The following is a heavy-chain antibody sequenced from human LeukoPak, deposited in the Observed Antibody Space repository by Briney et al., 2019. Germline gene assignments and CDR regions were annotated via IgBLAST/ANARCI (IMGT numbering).Heavy chain of an antibody. J-gene: IGHJ4*02. Sequence: GASVKVSCKASGYTFTSCGISWVRQAPGQGLEWMGWISAYNGNTNYAQKLQGRVTMTTDTSTSTAYMELRSLRSDDTAVYYCARGPPPYYYDSSGYYELDYWGQGTLVTVSS. V-gene: IGHV1-18*01. D-gene: IGHD3-22*01. CDR3: ARGPPPYYYDSSGYYELDY. CDR2: ISAYNGNT. CDR1: GYTFTSCG.